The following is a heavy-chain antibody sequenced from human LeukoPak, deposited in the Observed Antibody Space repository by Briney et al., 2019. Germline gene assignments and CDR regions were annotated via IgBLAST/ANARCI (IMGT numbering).Heavy chain of an antibody. J-gene: IGHJ3*02. CDR3: ARDGPGQWLVRDAFDI. Sequence: GGSLRLSCAASGFTFSSYGMHWVRQAPGKGLEWVAVISYDGSNKYYADSVKGRFTISRDNSKNTLYLQMNSLRAEDTAVYYCARDGPGQWLVRDAFDIWGQGTMVTVSS. CDR2: ISYDGSNK. V-gene: IGHV3-30*03. D-gene: IGHD6-19*01. CDR1: GFTFSSYG.